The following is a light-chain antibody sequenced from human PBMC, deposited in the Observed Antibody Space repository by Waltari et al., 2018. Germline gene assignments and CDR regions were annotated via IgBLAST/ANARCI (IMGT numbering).Light chain of an antibody. Sequence: EIVLTQSPATLSLSPGERATLSCRASQSVGIDLGWYQQKPGQAPQLLRYDASIRAAGSPARFSGSGSGTDFTLAISSLEPEDFAVYYCQQRSSWPPFTFGPGTKVEIK. CDR1: QSVGID. V-gene: IGKV3-11*01. CDR2: DAS. CDR3: QQRSSWPPFT. J-gene: IGKJ3*01.